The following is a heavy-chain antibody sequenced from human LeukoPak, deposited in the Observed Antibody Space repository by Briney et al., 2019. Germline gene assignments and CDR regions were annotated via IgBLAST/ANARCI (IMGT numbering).Heavy chain of an antibody. D-gene: IGHD2-15*01. CDR1: GFTFSSYA. CDR3: AKSAGFCSDGSCYPAKYFFDY. CDR2: ISGSGGST. V-gene: IGHV3-23*01. J-gene: IGHJ4*02. Sequence: GGSLRLSCAASGFTFSSYAMNWVRQAPGKGLEWVSAISGSGGSTYYADSVKGRFTISRDNSKNTLYLQMNSLRAGDTAVYYCAKSAGFCSDGSCYPAKYFFDYWGQGTLVTVSS.